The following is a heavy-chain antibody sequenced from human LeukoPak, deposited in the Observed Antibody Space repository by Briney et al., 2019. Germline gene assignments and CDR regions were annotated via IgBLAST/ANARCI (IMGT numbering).Heavy chain of an antibody. V-gene: IGHV3-21*01. CDR3: ARDRDYYDSSGYYYDRGDYFDY. CDR2: ISSSSSYI. CDR1: GFTFSSYW. J-gene: IGHJ4*02. D-gene: IGHD3-22*01. Sequence: KPGGSLRLSCAATGFTFSSYWMNWVRQAPGKGLEWVSSISSSSSYIYYADSVKGRFTISRDNAKNSLYLQMNSLRAEDTAVYYCARDRDYYDSSGYYYDRGDYFDYWGQGTLVTVSS.